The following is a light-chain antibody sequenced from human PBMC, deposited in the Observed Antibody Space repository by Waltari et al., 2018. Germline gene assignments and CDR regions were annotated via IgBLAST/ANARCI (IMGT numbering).Light chain of an antibody. J-gene: IGKJ4*01. Sequence: EIVLTQSPATLSLSPGERATLSCRASQSVSSYLAWYQQKPGQAPRLLIKDASNRATGIPARFRGSGSGTDFTLTSSSLEPEDCAVYYCQQRSHWPTFGGGTKVEIK. CDR3: QQRSHWPT. CDR2: DAS. CDR1: QSVSSY. V-gene: IGKV3-11*01.